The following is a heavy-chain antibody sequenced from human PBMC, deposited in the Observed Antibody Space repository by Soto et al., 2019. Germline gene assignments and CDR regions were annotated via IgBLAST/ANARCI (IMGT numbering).Heavy chain of an antibody. Sequence: GSLRLSCAASGFTFSSYSMNWVRQAPGKGLEWISYISTTSSYIYYADSVKGRFTISRDNAKNSLFLQMNSLRDEDTAVYYCARKGVAFDYWGQGALVTVSS. D-gene: IGHD3-3*01. CDR1: GFTFSSYS. CDR3: ARKGVAFDY. CDR2: ISTTSSYI. V-gene: IGHV3-48*02. J-gene: IGHJ4*02.